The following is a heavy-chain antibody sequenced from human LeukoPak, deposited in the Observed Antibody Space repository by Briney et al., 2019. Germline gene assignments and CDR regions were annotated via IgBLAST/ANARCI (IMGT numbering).Heavy chain of an antibody. Sequence: GASVKVPCKASGGTFSSYAISWVRQAPGQGLEWMGRIIPIFGTANYAQKFQGRVTITADKSTSTAYMELSSLRSEDTAVYYCAREELGGTYYYGSGSYYNPMDYWGQGTLVTVSS. CDR2: IIPIFGTA. CDR1: GGTFSSYA. V-gene: IGHV1-69*06. J-gene: IGHJ4*02. D-gene: IGHD3-10*01. CDR3: AREELGGTYYYGSGSYYNPMDY.